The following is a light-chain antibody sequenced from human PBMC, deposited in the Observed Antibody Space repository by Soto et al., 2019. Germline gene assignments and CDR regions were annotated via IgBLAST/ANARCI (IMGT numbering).Light chain of an antibody. J-gene: IGKJ1*01. Sequence: DIQMTQSPSSLSASVGDRVSITCRASQDIRSYLNWYQQKPGKAPELLTYATSNLQSGVPPRFSASGSGTDFTLTISSLQPEDFATYYCQQGYSTQWTSGQGTRWISN. CDR2: ATS. V-gene: IGKV1-39*01. CDR1: QDIRSY. CDR3: QQGYSTQWT.